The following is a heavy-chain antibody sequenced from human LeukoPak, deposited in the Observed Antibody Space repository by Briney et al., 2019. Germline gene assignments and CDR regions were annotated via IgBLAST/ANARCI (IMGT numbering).Heavy chain of an antibody. CDR3: ARGVATTGAKFFDY. CDR2: INPNNGGT. V-gene: IGHV1-2*02. Sequence: ASVKVSCKASGYTFSVYYIHWLRQAPGQGLEWLGWINPNNGGTLYSQKFQGGVTMSRDTSISAVYMELNRLTTDDTAVYFCARGVATTGAKFFDYWGQGTLVTVSS. D-gene: IGHD6-13*01. J-gene: IGHJ4*02. CDR1: GYTFSVYY.